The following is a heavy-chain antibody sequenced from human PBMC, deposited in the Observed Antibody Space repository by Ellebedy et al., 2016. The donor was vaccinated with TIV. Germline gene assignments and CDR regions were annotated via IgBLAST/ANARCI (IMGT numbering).Heavy chain of an antibody. D-gene: IGHD3-16*01. CDR2: IYFSGTT. J-gene: IGHJ4*02. CDR1: GDSISNDNYY. V-gene: IGHV4-39*07. CDR3: ARDSLLTRRLRGGLDY. Sequence: SETLSLXCTVSGDSISNDNYYWVWLRQPPGRGLESIASIYFSGTTYYSPSLKSRVTISKDTSKNQISLSLTSLTAADTAIYYCARDSLLTRRLRGGLDYWGQGTLVTVSS.